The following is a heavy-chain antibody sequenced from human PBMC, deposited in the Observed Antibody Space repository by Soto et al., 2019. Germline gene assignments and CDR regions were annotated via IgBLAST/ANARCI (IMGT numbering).Heavy chain of an antibody. J-gene: IGHJ4*02. V-gene: IGHV1-18*01. CDR2: ISAHNGKT. Sequence: QAHLVQSGPEVKKPGASVKVSCKGSGYIFTSYVIAWVRQAPGQGLEWMGWISAHNGKTEYAQKFQGRVTVTRDTSTSTAYLELRSLRSDDTALYYCARGRYGDYWGQGALVTVSS. CDR1: GYIFTSYV. CDR3: ARGRYGDY. D-gene: IGHD4-17*01.